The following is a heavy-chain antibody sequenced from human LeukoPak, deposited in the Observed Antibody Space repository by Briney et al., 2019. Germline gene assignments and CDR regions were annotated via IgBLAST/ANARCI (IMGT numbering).Heavy chain of an antibody. CDR3: TTSRRSYYGSGTFQY. V-gene: IGHV1-24*01. CDR1: GYTLNALS. CDR2: LDPVDGET. J-gene: IGHJ1*01. Sequence: ASVKVSCKASGYTLNALSIHWVRQAPGKGLEWMGGLDPVDGETIYAQRFQGRVTMTEDKSTDTAYLDLRSLRSDDTAVYYCTTSRRSYYGSGTFQYWGQGTLLTVSS. D-gene: IGHD3-10*01.